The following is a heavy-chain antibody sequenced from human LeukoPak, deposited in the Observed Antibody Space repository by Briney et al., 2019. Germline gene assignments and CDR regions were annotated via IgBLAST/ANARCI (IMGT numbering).Heavy chain of an antibody. J-gene: IGHJ2*01. CDR1: GFTFSSYA. D-gene: IGHD1-26*01. CDR3: ARDPRKGSGSYYRYFDL. V-gene: IGHV3-23*01. CDR2: ISGSGGST. Sequence: GGSLRLSCAASGFTFSSYAMSWVRQAPGKGLEWVSAISGSGGSTYYAGSVKGRFTISRDNSKNTLYLQMNSLRAEDTAVYYCARDPRKGSGSYYRYFDLWGRGTLVTVSS.